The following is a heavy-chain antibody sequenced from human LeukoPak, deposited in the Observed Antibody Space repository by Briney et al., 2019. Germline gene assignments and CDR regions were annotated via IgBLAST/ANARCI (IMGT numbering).Heavy chain of an antibody. J-gene: IGHJ3*02. CDR2: INHSGST. V-gene: IGHV4-34*01. CDR1: GGSFSGYY. Sequence: SETLSLTCAVYGGSFSGYYWSWIRQPPGKGLEWIGEINHSGSTNYNPSLKSRVTISVDTSKNQFSLKLSSVIAADTAVYYCARRRNTIFREGGAFDIWGQGTMVTVSS. D-gene: IGHD3-3*01. CDR3: ARRRNTIFREGGAFDI.